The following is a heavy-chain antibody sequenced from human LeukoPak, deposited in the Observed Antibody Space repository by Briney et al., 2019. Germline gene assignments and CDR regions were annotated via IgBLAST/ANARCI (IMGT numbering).Heavy chain of an antibody. V-gene: IGHV4-39*01. CDR2: IYYSGST. CDR3: ARAIDSSWYRFFDY. D-gene: IGHD6-13*01. J-gene: IGHJ4*02. CDR1: GGSISSSSYY. Sequence: SETLSLTCTVSGGSISSSSYYWGWIRQPPGKGLEWIGSIYYSGSTYYNPSLKSRVTISVDTSKNQFSLKLSSVTAADTAVYYCARAIDSSWYRFFDYWGQGTLVTVSS.